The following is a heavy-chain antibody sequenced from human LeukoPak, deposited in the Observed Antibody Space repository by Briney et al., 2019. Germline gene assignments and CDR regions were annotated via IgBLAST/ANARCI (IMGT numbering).Heavy chain of an antibody. D-gene: IGHD3-22*01. Sequence: GRSLRLSCAASGFTFSSYGMHWVRQAPGKGLEWVAVIWYDGSKKYYADSVKGRFTISRDNSKNTLYLQMNSLRAEDTAVYYCARDGYDSSGTYYNYYGMDVWGQGATVTVSS. CDR3: ARDGYDSSGTYYNYYGMDV. CDR1: GFTFSSYG. CDR2: IWYDGSKK. J-gene: IGHJ6*02. V-gene: IGHV3-33*01.